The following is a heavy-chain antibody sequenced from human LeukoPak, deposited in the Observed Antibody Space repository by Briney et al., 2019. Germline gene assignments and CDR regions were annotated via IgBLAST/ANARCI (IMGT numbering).Heavy chain of an antibody. CDR2: IGYSGTAI. J-gene: IGHJ4*02. D-gene: IGHD1-26*01. CDR1: GFNFSTYS. Sequence: GGSLRLSCAASGFNFSTYSMTWVRQTPGKALEWISYIGYSGTAIYYADSVKGRFTISRDNAKNSLYLQMNSLRAEDTAVYYLGKDLREQAGDYWGQGTLVTVSS. CDR3: GKDLREQAGDY. V-gene: IGHV3-48*01.